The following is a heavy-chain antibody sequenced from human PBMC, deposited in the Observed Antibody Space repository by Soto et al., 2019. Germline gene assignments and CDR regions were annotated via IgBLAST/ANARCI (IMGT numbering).Heavy chain of an antibody. CDR3: ASGLDNTLDY. CDR1: GYNFDTYW. J-gene: IGHJ4*02. Sequence: GEALKISRKGPGYNFDTYWIGRVRQKPGKGLEGVGSFNPQDSEIRYGPSFQGQVTISADKSISTAYLQWNSLEASDTAMYYCASGLDNTLDYWGQGTLVTVSS. CDR2: FNPQDSEI. D-gene: IGHD1-20*01. V-gene: IGHV5-51*01.